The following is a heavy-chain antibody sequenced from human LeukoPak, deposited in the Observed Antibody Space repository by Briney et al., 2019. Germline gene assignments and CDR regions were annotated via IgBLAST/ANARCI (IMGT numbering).Heavy chain of an antibody. J-gene: IGHJ3*02. V-gene: IGHV5-51*01. Sequence: GESLKISCKGSGYSFTSYWIGWVRQMPGKGLEWMGIIYPGDSDTRYSPSFQGQVTISADKSISTAYLQWSSLKASDTAMYYCARRRYCSGGSCRHDAFDIWGQGTMVTVSS. CDR2: IYPGDSDT. D-gene: IGHD2-15*01. CDR1: GYSFTSYW. CDR3: ARRRYCSGGSCRHDAFDI.